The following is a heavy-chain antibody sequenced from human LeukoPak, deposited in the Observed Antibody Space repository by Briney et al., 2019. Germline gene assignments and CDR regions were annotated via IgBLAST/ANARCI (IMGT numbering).Heavy chain of an antibody. Sequence: PGGSLRLSCAASGFTFSSYGMHWVRQAPGKALEGVAVISYDGINKYYADSVKGRFTISRDNSKTTLYLQMNSLRAEDTAVYSCAKDYGGLQWLLYYFDYWGQGTLVTVSS. CDR3: AKDYGGLQWLLYYFDY. CDR1: GFTFSSYG. CDR2: ISYDGINK. J-gene: IGHJ4*02. D-gene: IGHD6-19*01. V-gene: IGHV3-30*18.